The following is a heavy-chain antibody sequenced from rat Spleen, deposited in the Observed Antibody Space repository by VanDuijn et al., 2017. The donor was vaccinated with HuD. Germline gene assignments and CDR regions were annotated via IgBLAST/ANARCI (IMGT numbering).Heavy chain of an antibody. D-gene: IGHD1-1*01. J-gene: IGHJ2*01. V-gene: IGHV5S13*01. CDR2: ICAGGDNT. Sequence: EVQLVESGGGLVQPGGSLKLSCAASGFTYSNYVMAWVRQAPTKGLEWVASICAGGDNTYYRDSVKGRFTVSRDNAKNTLYLQMDSLRSEDTATYYCAKDRGSYYSGGFDYWGQGVMVTVSS. CDR3: AKDRGSYYSGGFDY. CDR1: GFTYSNYV.